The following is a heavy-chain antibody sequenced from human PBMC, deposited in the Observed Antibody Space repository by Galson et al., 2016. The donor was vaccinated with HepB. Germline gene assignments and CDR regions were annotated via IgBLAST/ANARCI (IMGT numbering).Heavy chain of an antibody. CDR2: IHSKGAST. D-gene: IGHD2-21*01. CDR1: RFTFSDYP. Sequence: SLRLSCAASRFTFSDYPMTWVRPAPGKGLEWVSTIHSKGASTHYADSAKGRFSNSTDNSKRPLSLQMGSLRAEDTAIYYCAREGQSSGHCGAFDWWGQGTLVTV. J-gene: IGHJ4*02. V-gene: IGHV3-23*01. CDR3: AREGQSSGHCGAFDW.